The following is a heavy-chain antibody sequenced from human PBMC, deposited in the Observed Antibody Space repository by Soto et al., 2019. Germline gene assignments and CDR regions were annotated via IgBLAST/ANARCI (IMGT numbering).Heavy chain of an antibody. J-gene: IGHJ4*02. CDR1: GYTVSDYA. D-gene: IGHD6-19*01. CDR2: ITPGDGKP. V-gene: IGHV1-3*01. Sequence: QVHLVQSGAEVKKPGASVKVSCKASGYTVSDYAICWVRQAPGQSLEWMGWITPGDGKPRYSEKFQGRVTITWDTAATTAYMELSSLRSADTAVYYWARGHSGWYYLGDNWGQGPLVTVSS. CDR3: ARGHSGWYYLGDN.